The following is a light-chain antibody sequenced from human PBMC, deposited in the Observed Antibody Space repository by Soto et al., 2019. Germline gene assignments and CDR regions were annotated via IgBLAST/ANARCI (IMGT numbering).Light chain of an antibody. CDR1: SGHSTYA. CDR2: LNSDGSH. J-gene: IGLJ3*02. Sequence: QLVLTQSPSASASLGASVKLTCTLSSGHSTYAIAWHQQQPEKGPRYLMKLNSDGSHNKGDGIPDRFSGSSSGAERYLTISSPQSEDEADYYCQTWGTGIRVFGGGTKLTVL. V-gene: IGLV4-69*01. CDR3: QTWGTGIRV.